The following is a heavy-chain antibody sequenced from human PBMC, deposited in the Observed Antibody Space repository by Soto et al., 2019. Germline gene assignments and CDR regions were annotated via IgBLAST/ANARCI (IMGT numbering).Heavy chain of an antibody. Sequence: PGGSLRLSCAASGFTFSSYAMHWVRQAPGKGLEWVAVISYDGSNKYYADSVKGRFTISRDNSKNTLYLQMNSLRAEDTAVYYCASPGVAAAGTVPFYFYYWGQGTLVTVSS. CDR3: ASPGVAAAGTVPFYFYY. D-gene: IGHD6-13*01. CDR2: ISYDGSNK. CDR1: GFTFSSYA. V-gene: IGHV3-30-3*01. J-gene: IGHJ4*02.